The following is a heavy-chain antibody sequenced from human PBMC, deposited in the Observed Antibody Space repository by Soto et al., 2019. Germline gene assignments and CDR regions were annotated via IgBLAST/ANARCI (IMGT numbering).Heavy chain of an antibody. V-gene: IGHV4-59*12. Sequence: SETLSLTCTFSGCSISNFYWSWIRQPPGKGLEWIGYIYYTGSTNYNPSLKSRVTISVDTSKNQFSLKLSSVTAADTAVYYCARGTLGCSGGSCYRPIDYWGQGTLVTVSS. D-gene: IGHD2-15*01. CDR1: GCSISNFY. J-gene: IGHJ4*02. CDR3: ARGTLGCSGGSCYRPIDY. CDR2: IYYTGST.